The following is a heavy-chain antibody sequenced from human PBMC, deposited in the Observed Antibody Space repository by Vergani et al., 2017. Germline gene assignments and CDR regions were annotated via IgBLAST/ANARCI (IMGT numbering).Heavy chain of an antibody. Sequence: QITLKESGPTLVKPTQTLTLTCTFSGFSLSTSGVGVGWIRQPPGKALEWLALIYWDDDKRYSPSLKSRLTITKDTSKNQVVITMTNMDPVDTATYYCAHSKVVPAYYYYYGMDVWGQGTTVTVSS. CDR1: GFSLSTSGVG. CDR3: AHSKVVPAYYYYYGMDV. J-gene: IGHJ6*02. D-gene: IGHD2-2*01. V-gene: IGHV2-5*02. CDR2: IYWDDDK.